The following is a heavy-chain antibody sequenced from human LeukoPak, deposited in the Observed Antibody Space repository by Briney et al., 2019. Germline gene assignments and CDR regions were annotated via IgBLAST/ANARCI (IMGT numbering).Heavy chain of an antibody. V-gene: IGHV3-23*01. D-gene: IGHD3/OR15-3a*01. J-gene: IGHJ4*02. CDR3: ATVGSGATVLDSFDY. CDR1: GFTFTSYA. CDR2: ITASGGT. Sequence: GGSLRLSCAASGFTFTSYAMTWVRQAPGKGLEWVSTITASGGTYYADSLKGRFTISRDNAKNSLYLQMNSLRVEDTAVYYCATVGSGATVLDSFDYWGQGTLVTVSS.